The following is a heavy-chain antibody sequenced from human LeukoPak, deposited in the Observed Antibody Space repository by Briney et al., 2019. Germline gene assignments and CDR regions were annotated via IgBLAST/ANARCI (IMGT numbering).Heavy chain of an antibody. CDR3: ARQRASGTWAFDI. CDR1: GGSTISSGDY. CDR2: IYYTGTT. V-gene: IGHV4-39*01. D-gene: IGHD3-10*01. J-gene: IGHJ3*02. Sequence: SETLSLTCTVSGGSTISSGDYWWGWIRQPPGKGLEWIGSIYYTGTTYNDPSLKSRVTISVDTSKSHFSLRLTSVTAADTSVYYCARQRASGTWAFDIWGQETMVTVSS.